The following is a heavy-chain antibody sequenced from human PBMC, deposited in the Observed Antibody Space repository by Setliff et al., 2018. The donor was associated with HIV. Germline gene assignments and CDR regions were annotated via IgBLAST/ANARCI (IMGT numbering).Heavy chain of an antibody. D-gene: IGHD2-8*01. Sequence: GASVKVSCKASGGAFISHTFTWVRQAPGQGLEWMGRIIPILGIPNYAQNFQGRLTISADKSTSTVYLELSSLRSEDTAVYYCAREVSTIGARRGAYDPWGQGTLVTVSS. CDR2: IIPILGIP. J-gene: IGHJ5*02. CDR1: GGAFISHT. V-gene: IGHV1-69*02. CDR3: AREVSTIGARRGAYDP.